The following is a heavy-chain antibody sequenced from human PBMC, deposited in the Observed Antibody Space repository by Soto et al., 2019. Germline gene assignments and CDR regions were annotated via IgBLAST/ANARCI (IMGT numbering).Heavy chain of an antibody. CDR1: GGTFSSYA. J-gene: IGHJ6*02. Sequence: QVQLVQSGAEVKKPGSSVKVSCKASGGTFSSYAISWVRQAPGQGLEWMGGIIPIFGTANYAQKFQGRVTITADESTSTAYMELSSLRSEDTAVYYCASLLGMATINGPPGMDVWGQGTTVTVSS. CDR3: ASLLGMATINGPPGMDV. V-gene: IGHV1-69*01. D-gene: IGHD5-12*01. CDR2: IIPIFGTA.